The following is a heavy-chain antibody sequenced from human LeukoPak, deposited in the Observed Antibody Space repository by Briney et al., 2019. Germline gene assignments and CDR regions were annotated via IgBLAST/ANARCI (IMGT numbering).Heavy chain of an antibody. V-gene: IGHV4-59*01. D-gene: IGHD3-10*01. CDR3: ARGYYGSGSNHDAFDI. CDR1: GGSISSYY. Sequence: SETLSLTCTVSGGSISSYYWSWIRQPPGKGLEWIGYIYYSGSTNYNPSLKSRVTISVDTSKNQFSLELSSVTAADTAVYYCARGYYGSGSNHDAFDIWGQGTMVTVSS. J-gene: IGHJ3*02. CDR2: IYYSGST.